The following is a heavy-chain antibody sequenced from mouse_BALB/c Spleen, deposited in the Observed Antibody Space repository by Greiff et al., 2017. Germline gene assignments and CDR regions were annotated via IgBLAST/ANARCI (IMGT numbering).Heavy chain of an antibody. J-gene: IGHJ4*01. D-gene: IGHD1-1*01. CDR2: ISSGGGNT. CDR3: ARYGSSYAMDY. V-gene: IGHV5-9*03. CDR1: GFTFSSYT. Sequence: EVMLVESGGGLVKPGGSLKLSCAASGFTFSSYTMSWVRQTPEKRLEWVATISSGGGNTYYPDSVKGRFTISRDNAKNNLYLQMSSLRSEDTALYYCARYGSSYAMDYWGQGTSVTVSS.